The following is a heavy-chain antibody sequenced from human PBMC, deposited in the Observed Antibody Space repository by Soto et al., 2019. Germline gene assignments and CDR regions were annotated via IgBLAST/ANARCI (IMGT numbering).Heavy chain of an antibody. Sequence: PGGSLRLSCAASGFTFSSYAMSWVRQAPGKGLEWVSAISGSGGSTYYADSVKGRFTISRDNSKNTLSLQMNSLRAEDTALYYCAKQISSGWYYFDSWGQGTLVTVSS. CDR1: GFTFSSYA. CDR2: ISGSGGST. D-gene: IGHD6-13*01. J-gene: IGHJ4*02. V-gene: IGHV3-23*01. CDR3: AKQISSGWYYFDS.